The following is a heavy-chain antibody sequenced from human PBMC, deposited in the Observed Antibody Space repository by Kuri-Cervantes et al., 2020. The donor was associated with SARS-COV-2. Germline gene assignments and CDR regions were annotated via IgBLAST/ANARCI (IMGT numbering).Heavy chain of an antibody. CDR1: GFRFRSYW. Sequence: GESLKISCAASGFRFRSYWMTWVRQAPGKGLAWVSYISSSGSTIYYADSVKGRFTISRDNAKNSLYLQMNSLRAEDTAVYYCARAPPGYDFWSGYPSWFDPWGQGTLVTVSS. V-gene: IGHV3-48*04. J-gene: IGHJ5*02. D-gene: IGHD3-3*01. CDR2: ISSSGSTI. CDR3: ARAPPGYDFWSGYPSWFDP.